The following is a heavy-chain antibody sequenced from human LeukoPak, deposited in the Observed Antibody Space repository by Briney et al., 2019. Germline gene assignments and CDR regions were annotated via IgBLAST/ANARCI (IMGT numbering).Heavy chain of an antibody. V-gene: IGHV3-74*01. D-gene: IGHD4-17*01. CDR1: GLTFSSYW. J-gene: IGHJ4*02. CDR3: ARDLVTTPDY. CDR2: INSDGSST. Sequence: GGSLRLSCAASGLTFSSYWVHWVRQAPGKVLVWVSRINSDGSSTSYADSVNGRLTITRDNAENTLYLQMNSLRAEDTAVYYCARDLVTTPDYWGQGTLVTVSS.